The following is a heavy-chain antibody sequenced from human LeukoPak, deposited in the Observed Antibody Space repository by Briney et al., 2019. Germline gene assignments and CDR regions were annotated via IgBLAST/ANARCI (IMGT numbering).Heavy chain of an antibody. D-gene: IGHD1-26*01. J-gene: IGHJ4*02. CDR1: GGSISSYY. CDR2: IYTSGST. Sequence: SETLSLTCTVSGGSISSYYWSWIQQPAGKGLEWIGRIYTSGSTNYNPSLKSRVTMSVDTSKNQFSLKLSSVTAADTAVYYCARERTLGASVDYWGQGTLVTVSS. V-gene: IGHV4-4*07. CDR3: ARERTLGASVDY.